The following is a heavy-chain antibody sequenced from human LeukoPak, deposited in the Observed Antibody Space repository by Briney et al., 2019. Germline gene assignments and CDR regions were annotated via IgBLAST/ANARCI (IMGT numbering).Heavy chain of an antibody. CDR3: AKVATKENYYESIGYSLDY. D-gene: IGHD3-22*01. CDR2: ISGSGDST. J-gene: IGHJ4*02. Sequence: GGSLRLSCAASGFTFSSYAMSWVRQAPGKGLEWVSHISGSGDSTYYADSVKGRFTISRDNSKNTLYLQMNSLRAEDTAVFYCAKVATKENYYESIGYSLDYWGQGTLVTVSS. CDR1: GFTFSSYA. V-gene: IGHV3-23*01.